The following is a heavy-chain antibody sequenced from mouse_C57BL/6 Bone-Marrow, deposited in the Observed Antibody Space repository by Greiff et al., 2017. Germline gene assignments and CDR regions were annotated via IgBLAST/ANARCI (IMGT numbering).Heavy chain of an antibody. J-gene: IGHJ4*01. CDR2: ISDGGSYT. CDR1: GFTFSSYA. V-gene: IGHV5-4*01. CDR3: ARDPPIITTVVATGGAMDY. Sequence: EVKLVESGGGLVKPGGSLKLSCAASGFTFSSYAMSWVRQTPEKRLEWVATISDGGSYTYYPDNVKGRFTISRDNAKNNLYLQMSHLKSEDTAMYYCARDPPIITTVVATGGAMDYWGQGTSVTVSS. D-gene: IGHD1-1*01.